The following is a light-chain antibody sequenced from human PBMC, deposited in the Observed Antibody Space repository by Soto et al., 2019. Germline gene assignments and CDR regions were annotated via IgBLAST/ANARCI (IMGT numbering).Light chain of an antibody. CDR1: QNLLYSSNNKNY. CDR3: QQYYSIPLT. CDR2: WAS. V-gene: IGKV4-1*01. J-gene: IGKJ4*01. Sequence: DFVMTQSPDSLAVSLGERATINCKSSQNLLYSSNNKNYFAWYQQKPGQPLKLLISWASTRESGVPDRFSGSGSGTDFTLTISSLQAEDVAVYYCQQYYSIPLTFGGGTKVDI.